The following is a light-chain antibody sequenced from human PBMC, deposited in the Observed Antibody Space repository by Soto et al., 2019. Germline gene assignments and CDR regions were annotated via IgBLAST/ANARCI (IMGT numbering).Light chain of an antibody. CDR3: QQDDNYPLT. CDR2: DAS. CDR1: QNINNNY. Sequence: VSPQSPGPLSLSPGGSSTLSCRASQNINNNYLAWYQHKTGQAPRLLMYDASLRATGVPDRFSGSGSGTDFTLTISSLQPDDFATYYCQQDDNYPLTFGGGTKVDI. V-gene: IGKV3-20*01. J-gene: IGKJ4*01.